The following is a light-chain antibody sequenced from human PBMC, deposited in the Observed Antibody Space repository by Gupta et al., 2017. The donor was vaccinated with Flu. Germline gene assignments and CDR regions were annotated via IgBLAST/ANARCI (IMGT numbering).Light chain of an antibody. V-gene: IGKV1-9*01. Sequence: DIQLTQSPSFLSLSIGDRVTITCRASQDISSYLAWYQQKPGKAPKFLIYTASTLQTGVPSRFSGSGSGTQFSLTISNLQPEDSATYYCQQVNMYPCTFGGGTKVEIK. CDR1: QDISSY. J-gene: IGKJ4*01. CDR2: TAS. CDR3: QQVNMYPCT.